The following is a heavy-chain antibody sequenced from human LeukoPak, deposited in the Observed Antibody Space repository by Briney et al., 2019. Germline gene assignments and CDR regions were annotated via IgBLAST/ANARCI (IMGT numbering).Heavy chain of an antibody. J-gene: IGHJ4*02. D-gene: IGHD6-13*01. Sequence: GGSLRLSCAASGFTFSSYAMSWIRQAPGKGLEWVSVASGTGGSINYADSVKGRFTISRDNSKSTLFLQMNSLRAEDTAVYYCAKGRQPVVPYLFDFWGQGTLVTVSS. CDR1: GFTFSSYA. CDR2: ASGTGGSI. V-gene: IGHV3-23*01. CDR3: AKGRQPVVPYLFDF.